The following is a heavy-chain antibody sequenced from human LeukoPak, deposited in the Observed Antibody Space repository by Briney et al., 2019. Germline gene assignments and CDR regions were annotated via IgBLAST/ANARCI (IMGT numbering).Heavy chain of an antibody. CDR3: AKLPGGRYDYGGNSGDPYFDY. Sequence: PGGSLRLSCAASGFTFSSYAMSWVRQAPGKELEWVSAISGSGGSTYYADSVKGRFTISRDNSKNTLYLQMNSLRAEDTAVYYCAKLPGGRYDYGGNSGDPYFDYWGQGTLVTVSS. J-gene: IGHJ4*02. V-gene: IGHV3-23*01. D-gene: IGHD4-23*01. CDR1: GFTFSSYA. CDR2: ISGSGGST.